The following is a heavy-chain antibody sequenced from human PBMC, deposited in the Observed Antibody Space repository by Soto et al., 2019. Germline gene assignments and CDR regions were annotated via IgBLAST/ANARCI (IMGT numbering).Heavy chain of an antibody. J-gene: IGHJ5*02. CDR3: AKSLNINWKNWFDP. Sequence: CAASGFTFSSYAMSWVRQAPGKGLEWVSAISGSGGSTYYADSVKGRFTISRDNSKNTLYLQMNSLRAEDTAVYYCAKSLNINWKNWFDPWGQGTLVTVSS. V-gene: IGHV3-23*01. D-gene: IGHD1-1*01. CDR1: GFTFSSYA. CDR2: ISGSGGST.